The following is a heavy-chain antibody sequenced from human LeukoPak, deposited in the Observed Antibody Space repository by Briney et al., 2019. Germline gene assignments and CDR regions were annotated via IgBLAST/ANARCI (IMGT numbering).Heavy chain of an antibody. CDR1: GFIFSDYG. J-gene: IGHJ4*02. CDR3: VRVKKSTAGIFDY. D-gene: IGHD6-13*01. Sequence: PGRSLRLSCTASGFIFSDYGMHWVRQAPGKGLEWVAVIWYDGNRKYYSDSVKGRFTVSRDNSKGTLFLQMNNLRAEDTAVYYCVRVKKSTAGIFDYWGQGTLVTVSS. V-gene: IGHV3-33*01. CDR2: IWYDGNRK.